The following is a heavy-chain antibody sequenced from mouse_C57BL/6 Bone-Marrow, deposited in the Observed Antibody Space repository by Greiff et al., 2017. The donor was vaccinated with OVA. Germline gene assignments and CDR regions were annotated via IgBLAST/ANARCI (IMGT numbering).Heavy chain of an antibody. CDR1: GFTFSSYA. CDR2: ISDGGSYT. Sequence: EVMLVESGGGLVQPGGSLKLSCAASGFTFSSYAMSWVRQTPEKRLEWVATISDGGSYTYYPDNVKGRFTISRDNAKNNLYLQMSHLKSADTAMYYCARTGYYAMDYWGQGTSVTVSS. V-gene: IGHV5-4*03. D-gene: IGHD4-1*01. CDR3: ARTGYYAMDY. J-gene: IGHJ4*01.